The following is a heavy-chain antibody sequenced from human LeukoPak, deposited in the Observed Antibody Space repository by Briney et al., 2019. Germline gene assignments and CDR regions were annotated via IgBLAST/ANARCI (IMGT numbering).Heavy chain of an antibody. CDR2: IYYSGST. J-gene: IGHJ4*02. V-gene: IGHV4-59*01. Sequence: SETLSLTCTVSGGSISSYYWSWIRQPPGKGLEWIGYIYYSGSTNYNPSPKSRVTISVDTSKNQFSLKLSSVTAADTAVYYCARQQQLVFDYWGQGTLVTVSS. CDR3: ARQQQLVFDY. CDR1: GGSISSYY. D-gene: IGHD6-13*01.